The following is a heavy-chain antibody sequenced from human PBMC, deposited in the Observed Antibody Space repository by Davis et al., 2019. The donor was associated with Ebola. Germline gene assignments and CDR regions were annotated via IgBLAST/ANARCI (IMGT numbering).Heavy chain of an antibody. J-gene: IGHJ4*02. Sequence: GESLKISCAVSGFTFSHYGMHWVRQAPGKGLEWVSVISYDGSDKYYADSVQGRFTISRDNDKNSLYLQLNSLRAEDTAVYYCVVPSGSSTFDYWGQGTLVTVSS. D-gene: IGHD1-26*01. V-gene: IGHV3-30*03. CDR2: ISYDGSDK. CDR3: VVPSGSSTFDY. CDR1: GFTFSHYG.